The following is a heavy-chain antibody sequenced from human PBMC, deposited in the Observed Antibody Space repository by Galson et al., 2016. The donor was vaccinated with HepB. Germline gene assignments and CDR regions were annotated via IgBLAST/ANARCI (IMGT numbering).Heavy chain of an antibody. J-gene: IGHJ3*02. D-gene: IGHD2-15*01. CDR1: GFTFSSYS. CDR2: INNDGSNT. CDR3: ARPGYCSGSSCYVPFDI. Sequence: SLRLSCAASGFTFSSYSMNWVRQAPGEGLEWVSRINNDGSNTTYADSVKGRFTISRDNAKNTLYLQMNSLRAEDTAVYYCARPGYCSGSSCYVPFDIWGQGTMATVSS. V-gene: IGHV3-74*03.